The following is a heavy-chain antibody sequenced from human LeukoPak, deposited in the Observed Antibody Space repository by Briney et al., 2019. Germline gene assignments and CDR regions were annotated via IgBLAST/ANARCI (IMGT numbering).Heavy chain of an antibody. J-gene: IGHJ4*02. CDR2: ISSSSSTI. CDR1: GFTFSSYS. Sequence: GGSLRLSCAASGFTFSSYSMNWVRQAPGKGLEWVSYISSSSSTIYYADSVKGRFTISRDNAKNSLYLQMNSLRAEDTAVYYCARDLGYSYGSPTGFDYWGQGTLVTVSS. V-gene: IGHV3-48*04. D-gene: IGHD5-18*01. CDR3: ARDLGYSYGSPTGFDY.